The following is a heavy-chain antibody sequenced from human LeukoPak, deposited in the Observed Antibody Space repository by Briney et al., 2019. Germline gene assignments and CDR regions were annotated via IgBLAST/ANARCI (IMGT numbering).Heavy chain of an antibody. Sequence: GGSLRLSCAASGFSVSTNDMSWVRQVPGKGLQWVSSISSTSSYIYYADSVKGRFTVSRDNAKNSLSLQMDSLGAEDTAVYYCARCYASGSYGIDYWGQGTLVTVSS. CDR1: GFSVSTND. J-gene: IGHJ4*02. V-gene: IGHV3-21*01. CDR2: ISSTSSYI. D-gene: IGHD3-10*01. CDR3: ARCYASGSYGIDY.